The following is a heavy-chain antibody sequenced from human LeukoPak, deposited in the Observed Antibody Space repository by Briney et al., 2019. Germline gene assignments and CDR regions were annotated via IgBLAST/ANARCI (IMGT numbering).Heavy chain of an antibody. D-gene: IGHD3-22*01. CDR3: ARLAYHYDSIGFTDY. CDR2: IIPIFGTA. Sequence: ASVKVSCKASGGTFSSYAISWVRQAPGQGLEWMGGIIPIFGTANYAQKFQGRVTITADESTSTAYMELSSLRSEDTAVYYCARLAYHYDSIGFTDYWGQGTLVTVSS. V-gene: IGHV1-69*13. J-gene: IGHJ4*02. CDR1: GGTFSSYA.